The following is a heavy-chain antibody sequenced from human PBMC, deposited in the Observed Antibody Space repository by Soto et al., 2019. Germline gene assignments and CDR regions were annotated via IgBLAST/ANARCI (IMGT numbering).Heavy chain of an antibody. V-gene: IGHV3-74*01. J-gene: IGHJ4*02. Sequence: VQLVESGGGLVQPGGSLRLSCAGSGFIFSNYWMHWVRQAPGKGLEWVSRIDHDGPTDYADSVRGRFTISRDNAESTLYLQMNSLRPEDTAVYYCVRESHGDYWGQGTLVTVSS. CDR2: IDHDGPT. CDR3: VRESHGDY. CDR1: GFIFSNYW.